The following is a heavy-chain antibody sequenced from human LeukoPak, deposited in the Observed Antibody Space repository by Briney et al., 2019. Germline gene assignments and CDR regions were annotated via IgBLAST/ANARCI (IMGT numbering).Heavy chain of an antibody. CDR2: IYYSGST. CDR1: GGSISSYY. J-gene: IGHJ3*02. D-gene: IGHD1-20*01. CDR3: ARGSITGTTPNDAFDI. V-gene: IGHV4-59*08. Sequence: SETLSLTCTVSGGSISSYYWGWIRQPPGKGLEWIGYIYYSGSTNYNPSLKSRVTISVDTSKNQFSLKLSSVTAADTAVYYCARGSITGTTPNDAFDIWGQGTMVTVSS.